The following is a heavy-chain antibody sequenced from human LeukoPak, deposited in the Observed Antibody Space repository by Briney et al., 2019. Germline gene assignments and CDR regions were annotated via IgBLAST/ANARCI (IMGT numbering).Heavy chain of an antibody. D-gene: IGHD6-13*01. Sequence: GESLKISYRGSGYSFTTYWIGWVRQMPGKGLEWMGIIYAGDSDTRYSPSFQGQVTISADKSFSTAYLQWSSLKASDTAMYYCARLRYSSSWDFEYWGQGTLVTVSS. CDR2: IYAGDSDT. J-gene: IGHJ4*02. CDR1: GYSFTTYW. V-gene: IGHV5-51*01. CDR3: ARLRYSSSWDFEY.